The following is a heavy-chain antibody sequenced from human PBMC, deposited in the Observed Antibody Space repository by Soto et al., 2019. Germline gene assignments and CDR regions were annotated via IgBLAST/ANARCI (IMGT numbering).Heavy chain of an antibody. CDR1: GGTFSSYT. D-gene: IGHD4-4*01. J-gene: IGHJ4*02. CDR2: IIPILGIA. V-gene: IGHV1-69*04. Sequence: SVKVSCKASGGTFSSYTISWVRQAPGQGLEWMGRIIPILGIANYAQKFQGRVTITADKSTSTAYMELSSLRSEDTAVYYCARDPGATMYDYSNYVDYWGQGTLVTVSS. CDR3: ARDPGATMYDYSNYVDY.